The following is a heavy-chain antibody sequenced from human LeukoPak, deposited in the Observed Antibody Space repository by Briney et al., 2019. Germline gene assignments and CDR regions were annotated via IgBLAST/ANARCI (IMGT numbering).Heavy chain of an antibody. CDR2: IYYSGST. CDR3: ARVWCSSTSCPDY. J-gene: IGHJ4*02. V-gene: IGHV4-59*01. CDR1: GGSISSYY. Sequence: NPSETLSLTCTVSGGSISSYYWSWIRQPPGKGLEWIGYIYYSGSTNHNPSLKSRVTISVDTSKNQFSLKLSSVTAADTAVYYCARVWCSSTSCPDYWGQGTLVTVSS. D-gene: IGHD2-2*01.